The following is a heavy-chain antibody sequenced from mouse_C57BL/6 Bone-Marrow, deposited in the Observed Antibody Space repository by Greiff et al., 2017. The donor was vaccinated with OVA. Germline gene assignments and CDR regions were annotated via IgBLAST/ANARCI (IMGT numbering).Heavy chain of an antibody. V-gene: IGHV1-52*01. CDR1: GYTFTSYW. D-gene: IGHD2-1*01. Sequence: QVQLKQPGAELVRPGSSVKLSCKASGYTFTSYWMHWVKQRPIQGLEWIGNIDPSDSETHYNKKFKNKATLTVDKSSSTAYMQLSSLTSEDSAVYYGARCDYGSPGDYWGQGTTLTVSS. J-gene: IGHJ2*01. CDR3: ARCDYGSPGDY. CDR2: IDPSDSET.